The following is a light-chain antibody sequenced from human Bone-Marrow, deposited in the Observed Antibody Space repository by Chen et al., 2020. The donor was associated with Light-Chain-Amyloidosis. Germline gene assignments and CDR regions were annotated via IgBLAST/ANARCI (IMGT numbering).Light chain of an antibody. CDR3: GSYTITNTLV. Sequence: QSALTQPASVSGSPGQSSTISCTGTSRDVGGDNHVSLYQQHPDKAPKLMIYEVTTRPSWVPDRFSGSKSDNTASLTVSGLQTEVEADYFCGSYTITNTLVFGSGTRVTVL. CDR1: SRDVGGDNH. CDR2: EVT. J-gene: IGLJ1*01. V-gene: IGLV2-14*01.